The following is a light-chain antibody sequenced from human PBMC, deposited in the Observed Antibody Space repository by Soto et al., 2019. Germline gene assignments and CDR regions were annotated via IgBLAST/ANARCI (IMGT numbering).Light chain of an antibody. CDR2: RAS. V-gene: IGKV1-5*03. J-gene: IGKJ1*01. CDR3: QQYNTFWT. Sequence: IQMTQASSPPSAFVWDRVTNTCRASQNIFNWLAWYQLRPGKAPNLLIYRASSLESGVPSRFSGSGSGTEFTLTISSLQPDDFATYYCQQYNTFWTFGQGTKVDIK. CDR1: QNIFNW.